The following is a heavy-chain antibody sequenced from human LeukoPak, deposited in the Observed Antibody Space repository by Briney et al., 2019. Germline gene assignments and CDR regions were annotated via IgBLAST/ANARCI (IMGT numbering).Heavy chain of an antibody. CDR3: ASLDTAKQPLANH. CDR2: IREERGQE. V-gene: IGHV3-7*03. D-gene: IGHD5-18*01. Sequence: GGSLRLSCVASGLTVSNHWMSWVRQAPGKGLEWVANIREERGQEYYVDSVKGRFTISKNSAKNSLYLQMNTLRVEDTAVYYCASLDTAKQPLANHWGQGTLVTVSS. J-gene: IGHJ5*02. CDR1: GLTVSNHW.